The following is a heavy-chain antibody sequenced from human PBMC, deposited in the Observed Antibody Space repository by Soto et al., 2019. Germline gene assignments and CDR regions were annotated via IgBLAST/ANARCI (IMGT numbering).Heavy chain of an antibody. J-gene: IGHJ5*02. V-gene: IGHV1-8*01. D-gene: IGHD3-3*01. CDR1: GYTFTSYD. Sequence: ASVKVSCKASGYTFTSYDINWVRQATGQGLEWMGWMNPNSGNTGYAQKFQGRVTMTRNTSISTAYMELSSLRSDDTAVYYCASSGWSGYHTNNWFDPWGQGTLVTVSS. CDR2: MNPNSGNT. CDR3: ASSGWSGYHTNNWFDP.